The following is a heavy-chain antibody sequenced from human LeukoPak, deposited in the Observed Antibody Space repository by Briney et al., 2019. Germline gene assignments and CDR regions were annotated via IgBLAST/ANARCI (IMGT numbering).Heavy chain of an antibody. Sequence: GASVKVSCKASGYTFTGYYMHWVRQAPGQGLEWTGWINPNSGGTNYAQKFQGRVTMTRDMSISTAYMELSRLRSDDTAVYYCARDSGGSGSYYNGYWGQGTLVTVSS. J-gene: IGHJ4*02. D-gene: IGHD3-10*01. CDR2: INPNSGGT. V-gene: IGHV1-2*02. CDR3: ARDSGGSGSYYNGY. CDR1: GYTFTGYY.